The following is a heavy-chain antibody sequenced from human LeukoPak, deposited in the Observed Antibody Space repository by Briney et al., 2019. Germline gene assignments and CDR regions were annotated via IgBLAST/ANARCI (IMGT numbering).Heavy chain of an antibody. CDR3: AILKSGY. D-gene: IGHD7-27*01. V-gene: IGHV3-23*01. CDR2: ISVSGGTT. J-gene: IGHJ4*02. CDR1: GFTFSNYV. Sequence: PGGSLRLSCAASGFTFSNYVMTWVRQAPGKGLDWVSGISVSGGTTYYAGSVKGRFTISRDNSKDTLYLQMNSLRVDDTAIYYCAILKSGYWGQGTLVTVSS.